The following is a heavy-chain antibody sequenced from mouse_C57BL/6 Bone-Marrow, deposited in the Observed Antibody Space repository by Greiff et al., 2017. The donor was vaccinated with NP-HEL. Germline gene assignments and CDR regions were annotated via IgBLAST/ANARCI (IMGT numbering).Heavy chain of an antibody. CDR3: ARTTMSTTRRVRYAMDY. J-gene: IGHJ4*01. CDR1: GYTFTSYW. V-gene: IGHV1-55*01. CDR2: IYPGSGRT. Sequence: QVQLQQPGAELVKPGASVKMSCKASGYTFTSYWITWVKQRPGQGLEWIGDIYPGSGRTNYNEKFKSKATLTVDTSSSTAYMQPSRLTSEDSAVYYCARTTMSTTRRVRYAMDYGGQGTSVTVSS. D-gene: IGHD2-4*01.